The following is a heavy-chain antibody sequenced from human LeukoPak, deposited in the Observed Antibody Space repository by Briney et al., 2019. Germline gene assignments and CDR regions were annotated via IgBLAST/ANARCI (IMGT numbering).Heavy chain of an antibody. D-gene: IGHD5-18*01. CDR1: GFTFSSYG. CDR2: IWYDGSNE. CDR3: ARGGIQLWYADY. Sequence: PGRSLRLSCAASGFTFSSYGMHWVRQAPGKGLEWVAVIWYDGSNEYYADSVKGRFTISRDNSKNTLYLQMNSLRGEDTAVYFCARGGIQLWYADYWGQGTLVTVSS. J-gene: IGHJ4*02. V-gene: IGHV3-33*01.